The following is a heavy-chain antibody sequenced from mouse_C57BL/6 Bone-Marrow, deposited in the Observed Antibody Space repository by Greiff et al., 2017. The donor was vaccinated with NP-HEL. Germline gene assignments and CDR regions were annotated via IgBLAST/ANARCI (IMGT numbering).Heavy chain of an antibody. V-gene: IGHV1-61*01. CDR3: ARTYYYGSPFAY. Sequence: QVQLKESGAELVRPGSSVKLSCKASGYTFTSYWMDWVKQRPGQGLEWIGNIYPSDSETHYNQKFKDKATLTVDKSSSTAYMQLSSLTSEDSAVYYCARTYYYGSPFAYWGQATLVTVSA. D-gene: IGHD1-1*01. J-gene: IGHJ3*01. CDR2: IYPSDSET. CDR1: GYTFTSYW.